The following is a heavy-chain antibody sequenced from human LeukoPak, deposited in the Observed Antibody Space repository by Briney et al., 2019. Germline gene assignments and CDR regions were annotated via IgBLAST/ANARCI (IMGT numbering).Heavy chain of an antibody. D-gene: IGHD4-17*01. CDR3: APPHDYVKTATFDY. CDR1: GHTFTNYG. V-gene: IGHV1-18*01. Sequence: ASVKVSCKASGHTFTNYGVSWVRQAPGQGLEWMGWISAYNGNTNYVQKFQGRVTITADESTSTAYMELSSLRSEDTAVYYCAPPHDYVKTATFDYRGQGTLVTVSS. J-gene: IGHJ4*02. CDR2: ISAYNGNT.